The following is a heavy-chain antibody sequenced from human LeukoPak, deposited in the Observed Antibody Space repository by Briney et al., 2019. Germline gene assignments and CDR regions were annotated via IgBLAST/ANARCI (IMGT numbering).Heavy chain of an antibody. CDR3: VREYYYGSGSYYNGY. CDR1: GFTFRSYW. Sequence: GGSLRLSCAASGFTFRSYWMSWVRQAPGKGLKWVATIKQDGSEKYYVDSVKGRFTISRDNAKNSLYLQMNSLRAEDTAVYYCVREYYYGSGSYYNGYWGQGTLVTVSS. J-gene: IGHJ4*02. CDR2: IKQDGSEK. D-gene: IGHD3-10*01. V-gene: IGHV3-7*04.